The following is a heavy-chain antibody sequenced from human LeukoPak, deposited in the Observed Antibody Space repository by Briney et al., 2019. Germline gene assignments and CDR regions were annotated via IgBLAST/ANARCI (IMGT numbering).Heavy chain of an antibody. Sequence: GRSLRLSCAASGFTFSDYYMSWIRQAPGKGLEWVPYISSSGSTIYYADSVKGRFTISRDNAKNSLYLQMNSLRAEDTAVYYCARDIAAMDHEVTYYFDYWGQGTLVTVSS. CDR1: GFTFSDYY. V-gene: IGHV3-11*01. CDR3: ARDIAAMDHEVTYYFDY. J-gene: IGHJ4*02. D-gene: IGHD5-18*01. CDR2: ISSSGSTI.